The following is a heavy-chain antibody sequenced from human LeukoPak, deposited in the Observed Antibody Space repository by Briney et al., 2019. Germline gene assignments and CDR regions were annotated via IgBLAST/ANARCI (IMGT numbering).Heavy chain of an antibody. CDR3: AKGQRWELPLDF. D-gene: IGHD2-15*01. J-gene: IGHJ4*02. CDR2: ISDSGRST. CDR1: GFTFSSYA. V-gene: IGHV3-23*01. Sequence: GGSLRLSCAASGFTFSSYAMTWVRQAPGKGLEWVSAISDSGRSTYYADSVKGRFTISRDVSKSTLYLQMNSIRAEDTALYYCAKGQRWELPLDFCGQGLLVTVSS.